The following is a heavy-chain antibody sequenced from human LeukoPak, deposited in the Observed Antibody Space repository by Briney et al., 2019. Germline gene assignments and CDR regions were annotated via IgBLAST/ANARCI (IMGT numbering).Heavy chain of an antibody. Sequence: GGSLRLSCAASGFTFSNYVINWVRQAPGKGLEWVSSISSGSTYIYYADLVKGRFTISRDNANSSLYLQMSSLRDEDTAVYYCARGSSSGLESYYFDYWGQGTLVTVSS. CDR3: ARGSSSGLESYYFDY. D-gene: IGHD6-13*01. CDR1: GFTFSNYV. J-gene: IGHJ4*02. CDR2: ISSGSTYI. V-gene: IGHV3-21*01.